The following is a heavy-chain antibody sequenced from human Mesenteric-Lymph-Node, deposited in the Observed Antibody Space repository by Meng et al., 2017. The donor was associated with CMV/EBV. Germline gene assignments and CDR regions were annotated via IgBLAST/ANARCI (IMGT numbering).Heavy chain of an antibody. V-gene: IGHV3-30*04. CDR2: ISSDGSNK. D-gene: IGHD3-9*01. CDR3: ASDRYYDILTGYNFFDY. Sequence: GESLKISCAASGFTFSSYAMHWVRQAPGKGLEWVTLISSDGSNKYYADSVKGRFTISRDNSKNAVYLQMNSLSAEDSAVYYCASDRYYDILTGYNFFDYWGQGTLVPSPQ. J-gene: IGHJ4*02. CDR1: GFTFSSYA.